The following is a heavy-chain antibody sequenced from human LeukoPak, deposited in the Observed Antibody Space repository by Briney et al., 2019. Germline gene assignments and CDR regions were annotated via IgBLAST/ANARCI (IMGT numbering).Heavy chain of an antibody. J-gene: IGHJ6*02. CDR2: ISYSGTT. CDR1: GGSISSSTYY. Sequence: PSGTLSLTCTVSGGSISSSTYYWGWIRQPPGQGLEWIGSISYSGTTYYNPSLKSRVTISVDTSTNQFSLKLSSVTAADTAVYYCARYYYGSGNYYYYGMDVWGQGTTVTVSS. V-gene: IGHV4-39*07. D-gene: IGHD3-10*01. CDR3: ARYYYGSGNYYYYGMDV.